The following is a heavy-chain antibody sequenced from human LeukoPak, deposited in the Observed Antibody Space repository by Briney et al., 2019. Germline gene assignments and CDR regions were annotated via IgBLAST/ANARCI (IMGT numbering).Heavy chain of an antibody. CDR1: GFTFDDYA. Sequence: PGGSLRLSCAASGFTFDDYAMHWVRQAPGKGLEWVSGISWNSGSIGYADSVKGRFTISRDNAKNSLYLQMNSLRAEDMALYYCAKDFYPGVVAAIGAFDIWGQGTMVTVSS. CDR3: AKDFYPGVVAAIGAFDI. D-gene: IGHD2-15*01. V-gene: IGHV3-9*03. CDR2: ISWNSGSI. J-gene: IGHJ3*02.